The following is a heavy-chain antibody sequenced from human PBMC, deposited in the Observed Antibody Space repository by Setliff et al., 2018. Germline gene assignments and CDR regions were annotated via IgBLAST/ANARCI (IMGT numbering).Heavy chain of an antibody. J-gene: IGHJ4*02. V-gene: IGHV4-34*01. CDR2: INHSGST. D-gene: IGHD1-1*01. Sequence: PSETLSLTCAVYGGSFSGYYWSWIRQPPGKGLEWIGEINHSGSTNYNPSLKSRVTISLDTSKNQFSLKLSSVTAADTAVYYCARTGTYRYFDYWGQGTLVTVSS. CDR3: ARTGTYRYFDY. CDR1: GGSFSGYY.